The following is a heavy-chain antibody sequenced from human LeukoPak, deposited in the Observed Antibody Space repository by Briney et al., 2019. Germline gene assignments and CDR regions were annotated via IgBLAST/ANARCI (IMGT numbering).Heavy chain of an antibody. CDR2: MFISGSA. CDR3: ARERGSVESQFYFDY. J-gene: IGHJ4*02. V-gene: IGHV4-4*07. D-gene: IGHD2-21*01. Sequence: PSETLSLTCSVSGGSIDSYSWSWIRQPAGKGLEWIGRMFISGSATHNPSLKSRVTLSVDTSKNQFSLKLSSMTAADTAVYYCARERGSVESQFYFDYWGQGALVTVSS. CDR1: GGSIDSYS.